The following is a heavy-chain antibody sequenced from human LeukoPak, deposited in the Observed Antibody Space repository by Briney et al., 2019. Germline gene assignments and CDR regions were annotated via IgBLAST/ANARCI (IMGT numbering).Heavy chain of an antibody. V-gene: IGHV5-51*01. CDR2: IYPGDSGA. J-gene: IGHJ3*02. CDR3: ARQGRYYFDHDQALDI. Sequence: GESLKISCKGSGYTFTYYYIDWVRQMPGKGLEWMGIIYPGDSGARYSPSFQGQVTISVDKSINTTYLQWSSLKASDTAMYYCARQGRYYFDHDQALDIWGLGTMVTVSS. CDR1: GYTFTYYY. D-gene: IGHD3-22*01.